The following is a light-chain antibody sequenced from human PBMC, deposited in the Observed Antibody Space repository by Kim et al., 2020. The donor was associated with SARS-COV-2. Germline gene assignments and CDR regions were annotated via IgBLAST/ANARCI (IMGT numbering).Light chain of an antibody. CDR3: CSYAGSYAYV. Sequence: GPTDTISCTGTSSEVGGYNYVSWYQQQPGKAPKLMIDDVSRRPSGVPGRYSGSKSGNTASLTISGLQAEDEADYYCCSYAGSYAYVFGTGTKVTVL. V-gene: IGLV2-11*01. J-gene: IGLJ1*01. CDR1: SSEVGGYNY. CDR2: DVS.